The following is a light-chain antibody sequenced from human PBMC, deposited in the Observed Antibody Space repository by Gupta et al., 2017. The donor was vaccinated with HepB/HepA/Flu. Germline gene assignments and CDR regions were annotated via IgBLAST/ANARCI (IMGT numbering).Light chain of an antibody. V-gene: IGLV7-46*01. J-gene: IGLJ2*01. CDR3: LLSYSGIGEV. CDR1: TGGVTSGHY. Sequence: QAVVTQEPSLTVSSGGSVTLTCASSTGGVTSGHYPHWFQQKPGPAPRMLIYDTNKKMSWTPARFSGSLLGGKAALTLSGAQPEDDADYYCLLSYSGIGEVFGGGTKLTVL. CDR2: DTN.